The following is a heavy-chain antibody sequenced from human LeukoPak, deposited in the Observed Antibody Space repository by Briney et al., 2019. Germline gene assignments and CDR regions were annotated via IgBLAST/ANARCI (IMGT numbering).Heavy chain of an antibody. CDR2: INPKNGDT. V-gene: IGHV1-2*02. Sequence: ASMKVSCKASGYTFTGYYIHWVRQAPGQGLECMGWINPKNGDTNCAQKFQGRVTMTRDTSISTAYMELSRLRSDDTAVYYCARGRDGSTYDAFDIWGQGTMVTVSS. CDR3: ARGRDGSTYDAFDI. D-gene: IGHD5-24*01. J-gene: IGHJ3*02. CDR1: GYTFTGYY.